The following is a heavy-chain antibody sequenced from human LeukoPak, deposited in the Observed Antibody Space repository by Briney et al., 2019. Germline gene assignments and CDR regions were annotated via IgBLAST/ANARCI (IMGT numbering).Heavy chain of an antibody. Sequence: SETLSLTCAVYGGSFRGYYWSCIRQPPGKGLEWIGEINHSGSTNYNPSLKSRVTISVDTSKNQFSLKLSSVTAADTAVYYCARGGIAAANWFDPWGQGTLVTVSS. J-gene: IGHJ5*02. CDR3: ARGGIAAANWFDP. CDR2: INHSGST. CDR1: GGSFRGYY. D-gene: IGHD6-13*01. V-gene: IGHV4-34*01.